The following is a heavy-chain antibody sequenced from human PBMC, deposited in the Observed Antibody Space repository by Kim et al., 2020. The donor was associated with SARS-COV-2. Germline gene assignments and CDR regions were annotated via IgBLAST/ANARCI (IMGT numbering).Heavy chain of an antibody. Sequence: GGSLRLSCAASGFTFSYYWMTWVRQAPGKGLEWVANIKQDGSEKSYVGSVKGRFTISRDNAENSLYLQMNSLRAEDTAVYYCARVSKGAFDIWGQGTVVTVSS. D-gene: IGHD1-26*01. CDR3: ARVSKGAFDI. J-gene: IGHJ3*02. V-gene: IGHV3-7*03. CDR1: GFTFSYYW. CDR2: IKQDGSEK.